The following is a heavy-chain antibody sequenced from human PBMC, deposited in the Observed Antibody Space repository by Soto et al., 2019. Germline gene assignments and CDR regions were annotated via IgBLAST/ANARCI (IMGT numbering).Heavy chain of an antibody. CDR2: IYPGDSDA. V-gene: IGHV5-51*01. CDR1: GYSFSTHW. J-gene: IGHJ4*02. Sequence: GESLKISCKGSGYSFSTHWVGWVRQMPGKGLEWMGIIYPGDSDARYSPSFKGQVTISVDESITTAFLQWSSLKASDTAMYYCARSQFDYVWGTSGYFDSWGQGTLATVSS. CDR3: ARSQFDYVWGTSGYFDS. D-gene: IGHD3-16*01.